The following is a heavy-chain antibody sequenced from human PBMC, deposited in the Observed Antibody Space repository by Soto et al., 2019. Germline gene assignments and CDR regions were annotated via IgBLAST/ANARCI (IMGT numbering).Heavy chain of an antibody. CDR2: INAGNGNT. J-gene: IGHJ6*02. V-gene: IGHV1-3*01. D-gene: IGHD1-26*01. Sequence: ASLKVSCKASGYTFTSYAMHWVRQAPGQRLEWMGWINAGNGNTKYSQKFQGRVTITRDTSASTAYMELSSLRSEDTAVYYCARNIVGATYYYGMDVWGQGTTVTVSS. CDR3: ARNIVGATYYYGMDV. CDR1: GYTFTSYA.